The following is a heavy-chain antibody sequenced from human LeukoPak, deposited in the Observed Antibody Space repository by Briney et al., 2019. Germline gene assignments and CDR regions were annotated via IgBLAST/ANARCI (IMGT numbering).Heavy chain of an antibody. CDR2: IIPIFGTA. Sequence: SVKVSCKASGYTFTSYYMHWVRQAPGQGLEWMGGIIPIFGTANYAQKFQGRVTITADESTSTAYMELSSLRSEDAAVYYCARSGGLERRLGVWGQGTLVTVSS. CDR1: GYTFTSYY. J-gene: IGHJ4*02. D-gene: IGHD1-1*01. V-gene: IGHV1-69*13. CDR3: ARSGGLERRLGV.